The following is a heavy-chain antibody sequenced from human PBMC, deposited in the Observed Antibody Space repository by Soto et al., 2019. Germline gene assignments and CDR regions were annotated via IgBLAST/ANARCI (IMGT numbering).Heavy chain of an antibody. V-gene: IGHV2-5*02. J-gene: IGHJ4*02. Sequence: QITLKESGPTLVKPTQTLTLTCTFSGFSLRTSGVGVGWIRHPPGKALEWLALVLWDDEKRYSPSMKSRRTITKDASKNQVVLTMTNMDPVDTATYYCVHRLATHGLNYWGQGTLVTVSS. CDR3: VHRLATHGLNY. CDR2: VLWDDEK. CDR1: GFSLRTSGVG.